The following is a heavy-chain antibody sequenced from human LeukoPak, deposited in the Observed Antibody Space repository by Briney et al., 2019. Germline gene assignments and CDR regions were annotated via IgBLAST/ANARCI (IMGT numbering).Heavy chain of an antibody. CDR3: AKDSRYYYYYMDV. J-gene: IGHJ6*03. Sequence: PGRSLRLSCAASGFTFSSYGMHWVRQAPGKGLEWVAVIWYDGSNKYYADSVKGRFTISRDNSKNTLYLQMNSLRAEDTAVYYYAKDSRYYYYYMDVWGKGTTVTVSS. V-gene: IGHV3-33*06. CDR1: GFTFSSYG. CDR2: IWYDGSNK.